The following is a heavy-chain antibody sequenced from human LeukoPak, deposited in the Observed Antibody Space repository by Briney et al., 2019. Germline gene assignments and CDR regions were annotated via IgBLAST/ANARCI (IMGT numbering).Heavy chain of an antibody. D-gene: IGHD3-16*01. CDR1: GGSISSRSYY. J-gene: IGHJ4*02. V-gene: IGHV4-39*01. CDR2: ISDSGNS. CDR3: ARGEKVLHYFDY. Sequence: SETLSLTCTVSGGSISSRSYYWGWIRQPPGKGLVWIGKISDSGNSYYSPSLRSRVTISIDTSKNQFSLKLSSVTATDTAVYYCARGEKVLHYFDYWGQGTLVTVSS.